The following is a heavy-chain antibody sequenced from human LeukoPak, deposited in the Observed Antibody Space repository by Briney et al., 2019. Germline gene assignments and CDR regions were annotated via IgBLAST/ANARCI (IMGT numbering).Heavy chain of an antibody. V-gene: IGHV3-7*03. CDR3: AKEGRSLQTY. CDR2: IKEDGTET. D-gene: IGHD5-24*01. Sequence: GGSLRLSCAASGSMFSSNWMSWVRLAPGKGLEWVANIKEDGTETYYVDSVKGRFTISRDNAKNSLYLQMNSLRVEDTAVYYCAKEGRSLQTYWGQGTLVTVSS. J-gene: IGHJ4*02. CDR1: GSMFSSNW.